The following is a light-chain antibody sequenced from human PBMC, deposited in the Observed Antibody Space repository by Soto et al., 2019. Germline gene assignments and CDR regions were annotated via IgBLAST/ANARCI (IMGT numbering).Light chain of an antibody. CDR2: DAS. CDR3: QQNLGVHT. V-gene: IGKV3-11*01. Sequence: DIVLTQSPATLSLSPGQTATLSCRASQSVSSYLAWYQQKAGQAPRLLIYDASNRATGIPARFSGSGSGTDFTLTISSLEPEDSAVYYCQQNLGVHTFGQGTKVDI. CDR1: QSVSSY. J-gene: IGKJ1*01.